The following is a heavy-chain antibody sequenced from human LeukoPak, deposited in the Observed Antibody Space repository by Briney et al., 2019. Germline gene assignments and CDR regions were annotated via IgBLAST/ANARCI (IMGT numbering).Heavy chain of an antibody. CDR2: IWYDGSNK. CDR3: ARDLTPPLSTVTLYYFDY. D-gene: IGHD4-17*01. V-gene: IGHV3-33*01. CDR1: GFTFSSYG. J-gene: IGHJ4*02. Sequence: GGSLRLSCAASGFTFSSYGMHWVRQAPGKGLEWVAVIWYDGSNKYYADSVKGRFTISRDNSKNTLYLQMYSLRAEDTAMYYCARDLTPPLSTVTLYYFDYWGQGTLVTVSS.